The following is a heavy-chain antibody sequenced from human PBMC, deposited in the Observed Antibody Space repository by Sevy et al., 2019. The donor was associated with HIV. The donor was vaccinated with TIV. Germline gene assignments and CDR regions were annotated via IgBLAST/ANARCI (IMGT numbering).Heavy chain of an antibody. CDR3: AKEYYYDSSGYGAFDY. J-gene: IGHJ4*02. D-gene: IGHD3-22*01. CDR2: IWYDGSNK. Sequence: GGSLRLSCAASGFTFSSYGMHWVRQAPGKGLEWVAVIWYDGSNKYYADSVKGRFTISRDNSKNTLYLQMNSLRAEDTAVYYCAKEYYYDSSGYGAFDYWGQGTLVTVSS. V-gene: IGHV3-33*06. CDR1: GFTFSSYG.